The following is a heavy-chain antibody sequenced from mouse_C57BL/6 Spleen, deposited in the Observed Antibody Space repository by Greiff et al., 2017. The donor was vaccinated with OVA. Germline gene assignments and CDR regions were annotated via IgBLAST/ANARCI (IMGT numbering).Heavy chain of an antibody. V-gene: IGHV5-6*02. J-gene: IGHJ1*03. D-gene: IGHD1-1*01. CDR1: GFTFSSYG. Sequence: EVMLVESGGDLVKPGGSLKLSCAASGFTFSSYGMSWVRQTPDKRLEWVATISSCGSYTYYPDSVKGRFTISRDNAKNTLYLQMSSLKSEDTAMYYGARDYYGSSYGYFDVWGTGTTVTVSS. CDR2: ISSCGSYT. CDR3: ARDYYGSSYGYFDV.